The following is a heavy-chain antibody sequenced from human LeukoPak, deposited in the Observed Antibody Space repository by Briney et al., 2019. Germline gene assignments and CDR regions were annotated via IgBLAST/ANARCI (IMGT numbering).Heavy chain of an antibody. CDR3: ANEFVPAAILSYYYMDV. J-gene: IGHJ6*03. V-gene: IGHV3-23*01. Sequence: PGGSLRLSCVASGFTFSTYAMSWVRQAPGKGLEWVSAISGSGGSTHYAESVKGRFTISRDNSKNTLYLQMNSLRAEDTAVYYRANEFVPAAILSYYYMDVWGRGTTVTVSS. CDR2: ISGSGGST. CDR1: GFTFSTYA. D-gene: IGHD2-2*01.